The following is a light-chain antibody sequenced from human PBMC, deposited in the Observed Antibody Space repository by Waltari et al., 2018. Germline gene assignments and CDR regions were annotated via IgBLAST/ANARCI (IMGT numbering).Light chain of an antibody. CDR2: GNS. Sequence: QSVLTQPHSVSGAPGQRVTISCTGSSPNIGAGYDVHWYQQLPGTAPNLIIHGNSNRPSGVPDRFSGSKSGTSASLAISGLQAEDEADYYCQSYDSSLSVVFGGGTKLTVL. CDR3: QSYDSSLSVV. V-gene: IGLV1-40*01. CDR1: SPNIGAGYD. J-gene: IGLJ2*01.